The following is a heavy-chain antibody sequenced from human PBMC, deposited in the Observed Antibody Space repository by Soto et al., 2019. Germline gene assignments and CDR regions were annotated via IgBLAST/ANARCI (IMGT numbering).Heavy chain of an antibody. D-gene: IGHD3-22*01. J-gene: IGHJ4*02. CDR2: INPKNGAT. CDR1: GYTFTDYY. CDR3: ARVYYDSSGYLDY. V-gene: IGHV1-2*02. Sequence: QVQLVQSGAEVKKPGASVKVSYKASGYTFTDYYLHWVRQAPGQGLELMGWINPKNGATIYAQKFQGRVTMTRDTSISTAYMELSRLRSDDTAVYSCARVYYDSSGYLDYWGQGTLVTVSS.